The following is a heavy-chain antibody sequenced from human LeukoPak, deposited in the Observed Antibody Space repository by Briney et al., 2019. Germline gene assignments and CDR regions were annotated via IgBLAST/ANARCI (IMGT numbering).Heavy chain of an antibody. Sequence: SETLSLTCTVSGGSISSSSYYWGWIRQPPGKGLEWIGRIYYSGSTYYNPSLKSRVPISVDTSKTQFSLNLSSVTAADTAVYYCASDRVTTIFGLDAFDIWGQGTMVTVSS. CDR2: IYYSGST. J-gene: IGHJ3*02. CDR1: GGSISSSSYY. CDR3: ASDRVTTIFGLDAFDI. D-gene: IGHD3-9*01. V-gene: IGHV4-39*07.